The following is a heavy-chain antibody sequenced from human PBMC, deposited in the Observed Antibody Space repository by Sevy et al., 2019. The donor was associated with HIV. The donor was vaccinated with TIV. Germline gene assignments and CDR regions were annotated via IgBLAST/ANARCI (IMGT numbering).Heavy chain of an antibody. CDR2: IYYNGHS. CDR1: GGSITSLY. J-gene: IGHJ4*02. V-gene: IGHV4-59*08. CDR3: AGESAWGRCYS. Sequence: SETLSLTCTVSGGSITSLYWNWIRQPPGKGLEWIANIYYNGHSNYNPFLKSRVTLSLDTSKNQFCLRLGAATAADTAMYYCAGESAWGRCYSWGQGTLVTVSS. D-gene: IGHD1-26*01.